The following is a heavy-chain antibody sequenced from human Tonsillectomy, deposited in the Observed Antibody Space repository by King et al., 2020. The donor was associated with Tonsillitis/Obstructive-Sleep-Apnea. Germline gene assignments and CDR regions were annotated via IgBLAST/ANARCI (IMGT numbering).Heavy chain of an antibody. D-gene: IGHD5-24*01. CDR3: ARDRRDGYNFGGPRHYFDY. CDR2: INSDGSST. V-gene: IGHV3-74*01. CDR1: GFTFSSYW. Sequence: VQLVESGGGLVQPGGSLRLSCAASGFTFSSYWMHWVRQAPGKGLVWVSRINSDGSSTSYADSVKGRFTISRDNAKNTLYLQMNSLRAEDTAVYYCARDRRDGYNFGGPRHYFDYWGQGTLVTVSS. J-gene: IGHJ4*02.